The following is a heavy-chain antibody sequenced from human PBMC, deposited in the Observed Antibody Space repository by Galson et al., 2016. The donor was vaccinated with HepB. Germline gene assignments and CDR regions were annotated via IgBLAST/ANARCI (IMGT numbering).Heavy chain of an antibody. CDR1: GFIFSSYS. CDR2: ISSSSNYI. Sequence: SLRLSCAASGFIFSSYSMNWVRQAPGKGLEWVSSISSSSNYIYYEDSVKGRFTISRDNAKNSLYLQMDSLRAEDTAVYYCSRAGVLVPAAKPTEYFQDWGQGTLVTVSA. D-gene: IGHD2-2*01. CDR3: SRAGVLVPAAKPTEYFQD. J-gene: IGHJ1*01. V-gene: IGHV3-21*01.